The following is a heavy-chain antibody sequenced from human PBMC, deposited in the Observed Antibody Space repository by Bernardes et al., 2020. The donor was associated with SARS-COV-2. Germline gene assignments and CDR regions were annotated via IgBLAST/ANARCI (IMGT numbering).Heavy chain of an antibody. Sequence: ETLSLTCTVSGGSISSSSFYWGWVRQSPGKGLEWLGSIYHSGSTSYNPSLNRRVIISVDTSKNQFSLKLRSVTAADTAVYYCARQDYGSGSYLGYWGQGTLVTVSS. J-gene: IGHJ4*02. D-gene: IGHD3-10*01. CDR2: IYHSGST. CDR1: GGSISSSSFY. CDR3: ARQDYGSGSYLGY. V-gene: IGHV4-39*01.